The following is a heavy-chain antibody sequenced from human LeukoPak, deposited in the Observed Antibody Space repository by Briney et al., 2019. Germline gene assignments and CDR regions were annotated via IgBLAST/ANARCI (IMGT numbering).Heavy chain of an antibody. CDR2: ISFDGSNK. Sequence: PGRSLRPSRAASGLTFSSYATHCVRQAPGKGLEWVSLISFDGSNKYYADSVKGRSSISRENYKNKMYLQMNSVRAEETAVYYCEKAGYSSGWTREYFDYWGEGTLVTVCS. CDR1: GLTFSSYA. V-gene: IGHV3-30-3*02. CDR3: EKAGYSSGWTREYFDY. D-gene: IGHD6-19*01. J-gene: IGHJ4*02.